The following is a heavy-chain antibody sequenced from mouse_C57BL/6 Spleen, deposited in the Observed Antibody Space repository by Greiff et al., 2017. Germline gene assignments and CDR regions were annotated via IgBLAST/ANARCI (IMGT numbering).Heavy chain of an antibody. V-gene: IGHV1-5*01. D-gene: IGHD2-3*01. CDR2: IYPGNSDT. J-gene: IGHJ2*01. CDR1: GYTFTSYW. CDR3: TRHDGYYVYYFDY. Sequence: EVQLQQSGTVLARPGASVKMSCKTSGYTFTSYWMHWVKQRPGQGLEWIGAIYPGNSDTSYNQKFKGKAKLTAVTSASTAYMELSSLTNEDSAVYYCTRHDGYYVYYFDYWGQGTTLTVSS.